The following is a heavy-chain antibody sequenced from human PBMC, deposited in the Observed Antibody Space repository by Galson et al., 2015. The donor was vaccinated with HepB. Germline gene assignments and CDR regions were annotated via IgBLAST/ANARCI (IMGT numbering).Heavy chain of an antibody. Sequence: SLRLSCAASGFTFSSYAMSWVRQAPGKGLEWVSAISGSGGSTYYADSVKGRFTSSRDTSKNTLYLQMNSLRAEDTAVYYCANDREHGSGSYLYDYWGQGTLVTVSS. D-gene: IGHD3-10*01. V-gene: IGHV3-23*01. CDR2: ISGSGGST. CDR3: ANDREHGSGSYLYDY. J-gene: IGHJ4*02. CDR1: GFTFSSYA.